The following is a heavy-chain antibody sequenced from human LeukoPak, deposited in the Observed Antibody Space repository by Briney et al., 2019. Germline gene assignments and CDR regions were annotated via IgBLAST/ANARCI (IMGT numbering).Heavy chain of an antibody. Sequence: SSETLSLTCTVSGGSISSGGYYWSWIRQPPGKGLEWIGYIYHSGSTYYNPSLKSRVTISVDRSKNQFSLKLSSVTAADTAVYYCAGSSEGHYYGDYFRPSFDYWGQGTLVTVSS. CDR3: AGSSEGHYYGDYFRPSFDY. J-gene: IGHJ4*02. CDR2: IYHSGST. D-gene: IGHD4-17*01. V-gene: IGHV4-30-2*01. CDR1: GGSISSGGYY.